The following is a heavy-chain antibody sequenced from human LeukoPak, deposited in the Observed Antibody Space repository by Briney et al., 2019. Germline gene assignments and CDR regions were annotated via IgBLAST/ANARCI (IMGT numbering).Heavy chain of an antibody. CDR1: GFTFTSHA. Sequence: PGGSLRLSCAASGFTFTSHAMSWVRQAPGKGLDWVAVISKDGGTKYYADSVKGRLTISRDNSKNMLYLQMNSLRPEDTAVYYCARGGDLKYCSGGSCYSVDYWGQGTLVTVSS. J-gene: IGHJ4*02. V-gene: IGHV3-30-3*01. D-gene: IGHD2-15*01. CDR3: ARGGDLKYCSGGSCYSVDY. CDR2: ISKDGGTK.